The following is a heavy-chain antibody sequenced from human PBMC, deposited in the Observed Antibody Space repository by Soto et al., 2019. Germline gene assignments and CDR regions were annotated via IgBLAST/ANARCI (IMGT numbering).Heavy chain of an antibody. CDR2: LSSYNGNT. D-gene: IGHD4-17*01. J-gene: IGHJ4*02. CDR3: ARDSYGDYDY. Sequence: ASVKVACKSSGYTFTNSGISGFLQAPGQGLEWMGWLSSYNGNTKYARNLQGRVTMTTDTSTSTAYMELRSLRSDDTAVYYCARDSYGDYDYWGQGTLVTVSA. V-gene: IGHV1-18*01. CDR1: GYTFTNSG.